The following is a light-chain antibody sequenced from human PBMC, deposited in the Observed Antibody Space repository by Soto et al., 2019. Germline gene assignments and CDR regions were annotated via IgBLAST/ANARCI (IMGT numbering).Light chain of an antibody. CDR1: QSLLHSNGYNY. CDR3: MRSLQLPRT. Sequence: DPVMTQSPLSLPVTPGEPASISCRSSQSLLHSNGYNYLDWYLQKPGQSPQLLIYLGSNRASGVPDRFSGSGSGTDFTLKISRVEAEDVGVYYCMRSLQLPRTFGPGTKVDIK. V-gene: IGKV2-28*01. CDR2: LGS. J-gene: IGKJ3*01.